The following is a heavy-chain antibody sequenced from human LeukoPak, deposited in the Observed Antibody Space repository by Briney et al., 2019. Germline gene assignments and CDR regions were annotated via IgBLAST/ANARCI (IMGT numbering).Heavy chain of an antibody. J-gene: IGHJ4*02. V-gene: IGHV3-33*01. Sequence: GGSLRLSCAASGFTFSSYGMHWVRQAPGKGLEWVAVIWYYGSNKYYADSVKGRFTISRDNSKNTLYLQMNSLRAEVTAVYHCARDRSSSWYGNYFDYWGQGTLVTVSS. CDR2: IWYYGSNK. D-gene: IGHD6-13*01. CDR3: ARDRSSSWYGNYFDY. CDR1: GFTFSSYG.